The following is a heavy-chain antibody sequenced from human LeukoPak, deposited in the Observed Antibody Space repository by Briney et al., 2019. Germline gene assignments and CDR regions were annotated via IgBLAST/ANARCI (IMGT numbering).Heavy chain of an antibody. CDR1: YD. CDR2: MNPNSGNT. V-gene: IGHV1-8*01. D-gene: IGHD5-18*01. CDR3: ALGDTAMVSDY. J-gene: IGHJ4*02. Sequence: YDXNXXRQAPGQGLEWMGWMNPNSGNTGYAQKFQGRVTMTRNTSISTACMELSSLRSEDTAVYYCALGDTAMVSDYWGQGTLVTVSS.